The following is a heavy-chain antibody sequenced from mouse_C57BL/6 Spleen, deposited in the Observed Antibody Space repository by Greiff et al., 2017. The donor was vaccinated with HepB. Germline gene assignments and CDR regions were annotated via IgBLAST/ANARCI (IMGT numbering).Heavy chain of an antibody. CDR3: ARSPPNSLMDY. J-gene: IGHJ4*01. V-gene: IGHV1-64*01. CDR2: IHPNSGST. CDR1: GYTFTSYW. D-gene: IGHD4-1*01. Sequence: QVQLKQPGAELVKPGASVKLSCKASGYTFTSYWMHWVKQRPGQGLEWIGMIHPNSGSTNYNEKFKSKATLTVDKSSSTAYMQLSSLTSEDSAVYYCARSPPNSLMDYWGQGTSVTVSS.